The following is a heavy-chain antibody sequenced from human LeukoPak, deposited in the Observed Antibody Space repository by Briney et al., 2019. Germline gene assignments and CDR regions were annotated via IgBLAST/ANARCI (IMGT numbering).Heavy chain of an antibody. CDR1: GFTFRSYA. CDR3: ARARDDGDPSIDY. Sequence: GGSLRLSCAACGFTFRSYAMHWVRQAPGKGLEWVAVISYDGSNKLYADSVKGRFTISRDNTKNTLYLQMNSLRGGDTAVYYCARARDDGDPSIDYWGQGTLVTVSS. D-gene: IGHD4-17*01. V-gene: IGHV3-30*04. CDR2: ISYDGSNK. J-gene: IGHJ4*02.